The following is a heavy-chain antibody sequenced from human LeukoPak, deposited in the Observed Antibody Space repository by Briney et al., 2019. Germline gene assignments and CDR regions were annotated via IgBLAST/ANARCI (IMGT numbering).Heavy chain of an antibody. D-gene: IGHD3-10*01. CDR1: GFIFSNYA. CDR2: ISYDGSNK. V-gene: IGHV3-30*04. CDR3: AKRSGGVRGWSFDY. Sequence: PGRSLRLSCAASGFIFSNYAMHWVRQAPGKGLEWAALISYDGSNKYYADSVKGRFTISRDNSKNTLYVQMNSLRAEDTAVYYCAKRSGGVRGWSFDYWGQGTLVTVSS. J-gene: IGHJ4*02.